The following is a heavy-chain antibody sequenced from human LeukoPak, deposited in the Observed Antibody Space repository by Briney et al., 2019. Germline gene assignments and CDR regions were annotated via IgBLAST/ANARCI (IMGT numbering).Heavy chain of an antibody. CDR2: IRSDGVNK. CDR1: GSTFSRHV. V-gene: IGHV3-30*02. Sequence: LTGGSLRLSCAASGSTFSRHVMHWVRQAPGKGLEWVAFIRSDGVNKDYADSVKGRFIISRDNSKNTLYLQMNSLRTEDTAVYFCASRPSDSDWRPFDYWGQGTLVTVSS. CDR3: ASRPSDSDWRPFDY. J-gene: IGHJ4*02. D-gene: IGHD5-12*01.